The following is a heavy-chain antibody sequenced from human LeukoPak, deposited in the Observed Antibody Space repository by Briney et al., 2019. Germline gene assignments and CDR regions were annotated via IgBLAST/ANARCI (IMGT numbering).Heavy chain of an antibody. D-gene: IGHD3-22*01. CDR1: GFTFSSYW. J-gene: IGHJ3*02. Sequence: GGSLRLSCAASGFTFSSYWMHWVRQAPGKGLEWVSAISGSGGSTYYADSVKGRFTISRDNSKNTLYLQMNSLRAEDTAVYYCAKSVHYYDSSLDAFDIWGQGTMVTVSS. CDR3: AKSVHYYDSSLDAFDI. V-gene: IGHV3-23*01. CDR2: ISGSGGST.